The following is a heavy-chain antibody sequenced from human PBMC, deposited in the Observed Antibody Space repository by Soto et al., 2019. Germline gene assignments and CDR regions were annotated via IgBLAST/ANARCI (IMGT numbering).Heavy chain of an antibody. J-gene: IGHJ4*02. Sequence: QVQLQESGTGLVKPSETLSLTCTVSGGSISSYYWSCIRQPAGKGLEWIGRIYTSGRTNYNPSLKSRVTLSVDTSKNQFSLKLSAVPASDTAVYYCARDIVVVGNYFDYWGQGPLLTVSS. CDR3: ARDIVVVGNYFDY. V-gene: IGHV4-4*07. D-gene: IGHD2-15*01. CDR1: GGSISSYY. CDR2: IYTSGRT.